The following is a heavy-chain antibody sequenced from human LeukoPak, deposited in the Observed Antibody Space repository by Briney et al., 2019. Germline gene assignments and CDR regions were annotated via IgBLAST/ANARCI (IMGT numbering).Heavy chain of an antibody. CDR3: AREQGYCSSTSCYVGAFDI. CDR2: INSDGSST. Sequence: AGVSLRLSCAASGFTFSDYWMTWVRQAPGKGLVWVARINSDGSSTSYADSVKGRFTISRDNAKNTLYLQMNSLRAEDTAVYYCAREQGYCSSTSCYVGAFDIWGQGTMVTVSS. V-gene: IGHV3-74*01. CDR1: GFTFSDYW. J-gene: IGHJ3*02. D-gene: IGHD2-2*01.